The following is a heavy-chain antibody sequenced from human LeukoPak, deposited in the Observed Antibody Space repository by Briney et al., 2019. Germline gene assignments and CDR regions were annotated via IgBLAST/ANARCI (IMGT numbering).Heavy chain of an antibody. CDR2: INSDGSST. CDR1: GFTFSSYW. CDR3: ARDLRGDLYYYDSSGYKPLDY. Sequence: PGGSLRLSCAASGFTFSSYWMHWVRQAPGKGLVWVSRINSDGSSTSYADSVKGRFTISRDNAKNTLYLQMNSLRAEDTAVYYSARDLRGDLYYYDSSGYKPLDYWCQGTLVTVSS. V-gene: IGHV3-74*01. J-gene: IGHJ4*02. D-gene: IGHD3-22*01.